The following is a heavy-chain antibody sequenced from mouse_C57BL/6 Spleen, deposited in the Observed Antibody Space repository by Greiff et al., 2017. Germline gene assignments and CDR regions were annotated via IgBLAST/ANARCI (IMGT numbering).Heavy chain of an antibody. Sequence: EVQRVESGGGLVQSGRSLRLSCATSGFTFSDFYMAWVRQAPGKRLEWIAASRNKANDYTTAYSASVKGRFIVSRDTSQSILYIQMNALRAEDTAIYYCARDASTVVAPYAKDYWGQGTSVTVSS. D-gene: IGHD1-1*01. V-gene: IGHV7-1*01. CDR1: GFTFSDFY. CDR2: SRNKANDYTT. J-gene: IGHJ4*01. CDR3: ARDASTVVAPYAKDY.